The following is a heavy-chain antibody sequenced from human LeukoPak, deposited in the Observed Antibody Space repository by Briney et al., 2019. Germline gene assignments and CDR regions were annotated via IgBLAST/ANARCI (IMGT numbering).Heavy chain of an antibody. Sequence: GGSLRLSCAASGFAFSSYSLNWVRQAPGKGLEWVSYIGTSSSRIYYADSVKGRFTISRDNAKNSLYLQMNGLRAEDTAVYYCARGPSSQFRTNYWGQGTLVTVSS. CDR1: GFAFSSYS. D-gene: IGHD2-2*01. V-gene: IGHV3-48*01. J-gene: IGHJ4*02. CDR3: ARGPSSQFRTNY. CDR2: IGTSSSRI.